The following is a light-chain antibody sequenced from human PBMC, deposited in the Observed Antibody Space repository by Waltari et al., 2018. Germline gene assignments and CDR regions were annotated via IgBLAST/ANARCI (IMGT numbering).Light chain of an antibody. Sequence: QSALTQPRSVSGSPGQSVTISCTGPSSDVGGYNYVSWYQQHPVKAPNLMIYDVSKRPSGVPDRFSGSKSGNTASLTISGLQAEDEADYYCCSYAGGYSWVFGGGTKLTVL. CDR2: DVS. J-gene: IGLJ3*02. CDR3: CSYAGGYSWV. V-gene: IGLV2-11*01. CDR1: SSDVGGYNY.